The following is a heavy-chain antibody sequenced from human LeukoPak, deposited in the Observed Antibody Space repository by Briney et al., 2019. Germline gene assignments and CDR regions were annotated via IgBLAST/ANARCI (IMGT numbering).Heavy chain of an antibody. CDR2: ISGSGGST. V-gene: IGHV3-23*01. Sequence: GGSLRLSCAASGFTLSSYAMSWVRQAPGKGLEWVSAISGSGGSTYYADSVKGRFTISRDSSKNTLYLQMNSLRAEDTAVYYCAKGLPYYYDSRGYYLNYWGQGTLVTVSS. CDR3: AKGLPYYYDSRGYYLNY. D-gene: IGHD3-22*01. J-gene: IGHJ4*02. CDR1: GFTLSSYA.